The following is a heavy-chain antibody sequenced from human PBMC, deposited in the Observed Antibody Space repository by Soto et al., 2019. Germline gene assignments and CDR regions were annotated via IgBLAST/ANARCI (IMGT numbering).Heavy chain of an antibody. D-gene: IGHD3-3*01. CDR2: INTNTGNP. J-gene: IGHJ4*02. CDR1: GYTFTSYA. Sequence: ASVKVSCKASGYTFTSYAMNWVRQAPGQGLEWMGWINTNTGNPTYAQGFTGPFVFSLDTSVSTAYLQISSLKAEDTAVYYCARGLGVWSGYYTLPPYFDYWGQGTLVTVSS. CDR3: ARGLGVWSGYYTLPPYFDY. V-gene: IGHV7-4-1*02.